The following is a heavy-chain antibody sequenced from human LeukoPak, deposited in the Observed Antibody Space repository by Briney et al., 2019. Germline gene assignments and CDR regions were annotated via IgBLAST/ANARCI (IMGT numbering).Heavy chain of an antibody. CDR3: ARSLAPGSGYTYYYYYMDV. Sequence: SVKVSCKASGGTFFSYAISWVRQAPGQGPEWMGRIIPILGIANYAQKFQGRVTITADKSTSTAYMELSSLRSEDTAVYHCARSLAPGSGYTYYYYYMDVWGKGTTVTVSS. V-gene: IGHV1-69*04. D-gene: IGHD3-3*01. J-gene: IGHJ6*03. CDR2: IIPILGIA. CDR1: GGTFFSYA.